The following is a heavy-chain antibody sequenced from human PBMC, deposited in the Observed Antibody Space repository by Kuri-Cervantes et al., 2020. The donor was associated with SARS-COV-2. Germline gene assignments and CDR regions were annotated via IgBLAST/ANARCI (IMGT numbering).Heavy chain of an antibody. CDR3: ATGTYSSGFGLLLY. J-gene: IGHJ4*02. Sequence: GGSLRLSCAASGLSFNNAWMNWVRQAPGKGLEWVGRIRSETDGGTTDYIAPVKGRFTILRDDSKNTLYLQMNSLTSEDTAVYYCATGTYSSGFGLLLYWSQGTLVTVSS. CDR1: GLSFNNAW. D-gene: IGHD5-18*01. V-gene: IGHV3-15*07. CDR2: IRSETDGGTT.